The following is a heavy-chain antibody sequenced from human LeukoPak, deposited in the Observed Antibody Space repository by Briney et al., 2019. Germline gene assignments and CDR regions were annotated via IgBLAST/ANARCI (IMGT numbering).Heavy chain of an antibody. J-gene: IGHJ4*02. CDR1: GGSISSYY. CDR2: IYYSGST. Sequence: PSETLSLTCTVSGGSISSYYWSWIRQPPGKGLEWIGYIYYSGSTNYNPSLKSRVTISVDTSKNQFSLKLSSVTAADTAVYYCAREMGGYYGSGSYKAYFDYWGQGTLVTVSS. D-gene: IGHD3-10*01. CDR3: AREMGGYYGSGSYKAYFDY. V-gene: IGHV4-59*01.